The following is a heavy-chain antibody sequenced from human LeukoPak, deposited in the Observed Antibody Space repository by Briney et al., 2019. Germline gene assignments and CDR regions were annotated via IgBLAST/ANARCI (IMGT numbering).Heavy chain of an antibody. CDR2: IYYSGST. CDR3: ARGASSSPHY. D-gene: IGHD6-6*01. V-gene: IGHV4-59*01. J-gene: IGHJ4*02. Sequence: SETLSLTCTVSSGSISSYYWSWIRQPPGKGLEWIGYIYYSGSTNYNPSLKSRVTISVDTSKNQFSLKLSSVTAADTAVYYCARGASSSPHYWGQGTLVTVSS. CDR1: SGSISSYY.